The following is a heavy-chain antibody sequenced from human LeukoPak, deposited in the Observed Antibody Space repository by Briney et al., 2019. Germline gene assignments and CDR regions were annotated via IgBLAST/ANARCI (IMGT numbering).Heavy chain of an antibody. CDR1: GGSFSGYY. D-gene: IGHD6-13*01. CDR3: ARNIKQQLAKNYYYYYMDV. Sequence: SETLSLTCAVYGGSFSGYYWSWIRQPPGKGLEWVGEINHSGSTNYNPSLTSRVTISVDTSKNQFSLKLSSVTAADTAVYYCARNIKQQLAKNYYYYYMDVWGKGTTVTVSS. CDR2: INHSGST. V-gene: IGHV4-34*01. J-gene: IGHJ6*03.